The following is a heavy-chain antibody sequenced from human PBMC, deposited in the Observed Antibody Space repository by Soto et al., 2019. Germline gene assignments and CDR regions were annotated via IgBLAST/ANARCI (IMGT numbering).Heavy chain of an antibody. CDR2: ISYDGSNK. J-gene: IGHJ6*02. V-gene: IGHV3-30*18. CDR3: AKVSATPLHGMDV. D-gene: IGHD2-15*01. Sequence: GGSLRLSCAASGFTFSSYGMHWVRQAPGKGLEWVAVISYDGSNKYYADSVKGRSTISRDNSKNTLYLQMNSLRAEDTAVYYCAKVSATPLHGMDVWGQGTTVTVSS. CDR1: GFTFSSYG.